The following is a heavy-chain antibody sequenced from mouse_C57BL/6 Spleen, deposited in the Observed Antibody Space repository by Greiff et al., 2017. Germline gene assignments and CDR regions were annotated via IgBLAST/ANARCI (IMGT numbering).Heavy chain of an antibody. D-gene: IGHD2-3*01. CDR3: ARGGYDGYTWFAY. CDR2: LYPSDSET. J-gene: IGHJ3*01. V-gene: IGHV1-61*01. Sequence: QVQLKQPGAELVRPGSSVKLSCKASGYTFTSYWMDWVKQRPGQGLEWIGNLYPSDSETHYNQKFKDKATLTVDKSSSTAYMQLSSLTSEDSAVYYCARGGYDGYTWFAYWGQGTLVTVSA. CDR1: GYTFTSYW.